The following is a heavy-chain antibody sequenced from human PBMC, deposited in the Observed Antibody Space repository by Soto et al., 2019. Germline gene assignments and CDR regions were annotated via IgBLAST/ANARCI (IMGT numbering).Heavy chain of an antibody. CDR3: ARVRGDLVRTYFDY. J-gene: IGHJ4*02. D-gene: IGHD6-6*01. Sequence: QVQLVESGGGLVKPGGSLRLSCAASGFTFSDYYMSWIRQAPGKGLEWVSYISSSSSYTNYADSVKCRFTISRDNAKNSLYLQMNSLRAEDTAVYYCARVRGDLVRTYFDYWGQGTLVTVSS. CDR2: ISSSSSYT. CDR1: GFTFSDYY. V-gene: IGHV3-11*06.